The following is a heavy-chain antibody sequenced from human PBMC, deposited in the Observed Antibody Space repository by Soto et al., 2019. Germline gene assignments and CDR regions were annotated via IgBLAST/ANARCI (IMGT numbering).Heavy chain of an antibody. CDR1: GFTFSSYS. CDR2: SSSSSSYI. Sequence: PGGSLRLSCAASGFTFSSYSMNWVRQAPGKGLEWVSSSSSSSSYIYYADSVKGRFTISRDNAKNSLYLQMNSLRAEDTAVYYCASIIAAADNNWFDPWGQGTLVTVSS. D-gene: IGHD6-13*01. J-gene: IGHJ5*02. V-gene: IGHV3-21*01. CDR3: ASIIAAADNNWFDP.